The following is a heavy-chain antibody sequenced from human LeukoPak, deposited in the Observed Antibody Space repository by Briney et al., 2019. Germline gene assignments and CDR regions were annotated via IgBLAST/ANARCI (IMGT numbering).Heavy chain of an antibody. Sequence: PGGSLRLSCAASGFTVNGNYMSWVRQAPGKGLEWVSLIYSGGNTYYAASVKGRFTISRDNSKNTLYLQMNSLRAEDTAVYYCARGEDNWFDPWGQGTLVTVSS. CDR1: GFTVNGNY. J-gene: IGHJ5*02. V-gene: IGHV3-53*01. D-gene: IGHD1-26*01. CDR3: ARGEDNWFDP. CDR2: IYSGGNT.